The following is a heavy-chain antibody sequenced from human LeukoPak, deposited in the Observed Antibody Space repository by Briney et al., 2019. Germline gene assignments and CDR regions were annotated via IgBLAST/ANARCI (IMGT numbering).Heavy chain of an antibody. Sequence: ASVKVSCKASGYTFSSYGISWVRQAPGQGLEWMGWISGNNGNTNSAQNLQGRVIMTTDTSTSTAYMELRSLTSHDTAVYYCARDSRYSHSSGAFDVWGHGTVVTVSS. J-gene: IGHJ3*01. CDR2: ISGNNGNT. V-gene: IGHV1-18*01. CDR1: GYTFSSYG. CDR3: ARDSRYSHSSGAFDV. D-gene: IGHD6-6*01.